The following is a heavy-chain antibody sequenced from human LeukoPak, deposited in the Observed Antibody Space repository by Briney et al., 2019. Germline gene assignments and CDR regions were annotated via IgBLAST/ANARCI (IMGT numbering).Heavy chain of an antibody. D-gene: IGHD3-22*01. CDR3: AKGGYYDSGGYIDY. V-gene: IGHV3-23*01. J-gene: IGHJ4*02. CDR2: ISGSGGST. CDR1: GFTFNSYA. Sequence: PGGSLRLSCAASGFTFNSYAMSWVRQAPGKGLEWVSAISGSGGSTYYADSVKGRFTISRDNSKNTLYLQMNSLRAEDTAVFYCAKGGYYDSGGYIDYWGQGTLVTVSS.